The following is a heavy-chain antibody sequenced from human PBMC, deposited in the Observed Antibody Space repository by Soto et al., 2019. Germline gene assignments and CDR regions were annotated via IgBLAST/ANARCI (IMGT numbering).Heavy chain of an antibody. CDR3: AKDTKGGYNYGYTFDY. V-gene: IGHV3-9*01. Sequence: DVQLVESGGGLVQPGMSLRLSCAASGFTFDDYAMHWVRQAPGKGLEWVSGITWNSGGIVYADSVKGRFTISRDNAKNSLYLQMNSLSAEDTALYYCAKDTKGGYNYGYTFDYWGQGTLVTVSS. CDR2: ITWNSGGI. D-gene: IGHD5-18*01. J-gene: IGHJ4*02. CDR1: GFTFDDYA.